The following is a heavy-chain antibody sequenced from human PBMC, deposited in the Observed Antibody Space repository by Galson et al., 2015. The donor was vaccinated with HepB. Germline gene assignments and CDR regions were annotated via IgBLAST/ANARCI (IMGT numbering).Heavy chain of an antibody. Sequence: SLRLSCAASGLTFSSYWMHWVRQAPGKGLVWVSRISSDGSSTSYADSVKGRFTISRDNAKNTLYLQMNSLRAEDTAVYYCARAIRERITMIVVGPVAAYGMDVWGQGTTVTVSS. D-gene: IGHD3-22*01. CDR1: GLTFSSYW. J-gene: IGHJ6*02. V-gene: IGHV3-74*01. CDR3: ARAIRERITMIVVGPVAAYGMDV. CDR2: ISSDGSST.